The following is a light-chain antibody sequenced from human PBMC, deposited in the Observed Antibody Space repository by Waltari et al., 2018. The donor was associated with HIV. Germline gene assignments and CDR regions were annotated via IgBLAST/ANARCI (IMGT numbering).Light chain of an antibody. CDR2: DVT. J-gene: IGLJ1*01. CDR1: SSDVGGYTF. CDR3: CSYSGSGTLYV. V-gene: IGLV2-11*01. Sequence: QSALTQPRSVSGSPGQSVTISCTGTSSDVGGYTFVSWYQHHPGKAPKLVISDVTKRPSGVPDHFSGSKSGNTASLTISGLQAEDEADYYCCSYSGSGTLYVFGTGTEVTVL.